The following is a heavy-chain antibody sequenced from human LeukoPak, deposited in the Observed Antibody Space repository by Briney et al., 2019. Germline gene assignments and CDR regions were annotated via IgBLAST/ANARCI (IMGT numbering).Heavy chain of an antibody. CDR2: IRFDGSNK. CDR3: SKDLTSDFGGDLDP. V-gene: IGHV3-30*02. D-gene: IGHD3-10*01. CDR1: GFTFSNYG. Sequence: PGGSLRLSCAASGFTFSNYGMHWVRQAPGKGLEWVAFIRFDGSNKFYADSVKGRFTISRDNSKSTVYLQMNSLRVEDAAVYYCSKDLTSDFGGDLDPWGQGTLVTVSS. J-gene: IGHJ5*02.